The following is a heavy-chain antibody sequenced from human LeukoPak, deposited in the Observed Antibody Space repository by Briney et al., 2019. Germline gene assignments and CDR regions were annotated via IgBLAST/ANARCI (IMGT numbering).Heavy chain of an antibody. V-gene: IGHV3-7*01. CDR1: GFTFNNYW. Sequence: PGGSLRLSCAASGFTFNNYWMSWVRQAPGKGLEWVANIKQDGSEIYYVDSVKGRFTISRDNAKNSLYLQMNSLRAEDTAVYYCARARRVSGCCYFDYWGQGTLVTVSS. CDR3: ARARRVSGCCYFDY. D-gene: IGHD6-19*01. CDR2: IKQDGSEI. J-gene: IGHJ4*02.